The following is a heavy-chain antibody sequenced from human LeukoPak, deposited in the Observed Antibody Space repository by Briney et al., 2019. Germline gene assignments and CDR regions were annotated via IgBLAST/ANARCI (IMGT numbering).Heavy chain of an antibody. V-gene: IGHV4-30-2*01. CDR1: GGSISSGDYY. Sequence: SETLSLTCTVSGGSISSGDYYWSWIRQPPGKGLEWIGYIYHSGSTYYNPSLKSRVTISVDRSKNQFSLKLSSVTAADTAVYYCARGKTYGWYGWFDPWGQGTLVTVSS. CDR2: IYHSGST. J-gene: IGHJ5*02. CDR3: ARGKTYGWYGWFDP. D-gene: IGHD6-19*01.